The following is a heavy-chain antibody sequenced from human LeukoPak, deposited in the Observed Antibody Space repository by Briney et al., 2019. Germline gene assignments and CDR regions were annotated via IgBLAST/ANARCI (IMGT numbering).Heavy chain of an antibody. CDR1: GYTFTGYY. D-gene: IGHD2-21*02. Sequence: GALVKVSCKASGYTFTGYYMQWVRQARGHGLEWRGWIDPNSGVINYAHTFKGRVTMTTDTSISPAYMGLTRRRAEDPAVYCWAIGRDRYCGEYCYLYDFDYWGQGTMVTVSS. V-gene: IGHV1-2*07. J-gene: IGHJ4*02. CDR3: AIGRDRYCGEYCYLYDFDY. CDR2: IDPNSGVI.